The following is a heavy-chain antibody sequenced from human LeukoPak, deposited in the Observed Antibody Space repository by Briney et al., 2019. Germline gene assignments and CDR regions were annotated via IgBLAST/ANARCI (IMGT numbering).Heavy chain of an antibody. V-gene: IGHV4-59*01. D-gene: IGHD2-2*01. J-gene: IGHJ4*02. Sequence: SETLSLTCNVSGGSITNYYWAWIRQSPGKGLEWIVYFYYSGSTNYNPSLKSRATISIDTSKNQFSLKLRSVIAADTAVYFCATGSSYPPGELDYWGQGSLVTVSS. CDR1: GGSITNYY. CDR2: FYYSGST. CDR3: ATGSSYPPGELDY.